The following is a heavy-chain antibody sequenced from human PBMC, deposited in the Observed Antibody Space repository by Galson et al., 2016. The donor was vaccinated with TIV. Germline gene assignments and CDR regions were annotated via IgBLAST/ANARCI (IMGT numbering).Heavy chain of an antibody. D-gene: IGHD4/OR15-4a*01. V-gene: IGHV3-15*01. CDR2: IKSKTAGGTT. Sequence: SLRLSCAASGFTFNDAWMTWIRQGPGKGLEWVGRIKSKTAGGTTDCAAPVEGRFTVSRDDSQNTVYLQMNGLKTDDTGVYYCTTDPYGVDVWGQGTVVIVPS. CDR3: TTDPYGVDV. CDR1: GFTFNDAW. J-gene: IGHJ3*01.